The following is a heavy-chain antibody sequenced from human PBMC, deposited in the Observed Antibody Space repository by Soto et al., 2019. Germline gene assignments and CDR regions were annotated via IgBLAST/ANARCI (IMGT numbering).Heavy chain of an antibody. J-gene: IGHJ6*02. D-gene: IGHD6-13*01. CDR3: TRDLGVTAAGRGYFYYYGMDG. Sequence: GCMEISRAASGLSFCVYLMNWVRKAPGKGLEWVANIKQDGSEKYYVDSVKGRFTISRDNARKSVYLQMNSLRAEDTAVYYCTRDLGVTAAGRGYFYYYGMDGWGQGTTVTV. CDR1: GLSFCVYL. V-gene: IGHV3-7*03. CDR2: IKQDGSEK.